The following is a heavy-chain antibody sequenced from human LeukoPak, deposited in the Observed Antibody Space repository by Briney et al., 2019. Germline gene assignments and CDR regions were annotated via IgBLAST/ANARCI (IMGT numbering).Heavy chain of an antibody. D-gene: IGHD3-10*01. Sequence: SETLSLTCAVYGGSFSGYYWSWIRQPPGKGLEWIGEINHSGSTYYNPSLKSRVTISVDTSKNQFSLKLSSVTAADTAVYYCASLQGPMVRGVIDYWGQGTLVTVSS. V-gene: IGHV4-34*01. CDR3: ASLQGPMVRGVIDY. CDR2: INHSGST. J-gene: IGHJ4*02. CDR1: GGSFSGYY.